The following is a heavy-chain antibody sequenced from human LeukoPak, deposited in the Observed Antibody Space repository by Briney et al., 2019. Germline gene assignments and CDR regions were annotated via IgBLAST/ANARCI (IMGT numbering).Heavy chain of an antibody. V-gene: IGHV1-46*01. Sequence: ASVKVSCKASGYTFTSYVINWVRQAPGQGLEWMGIINPSGGSTSYAQKFQGRVTMTRDTSTSTVYMELSSLRSEDTAVYYCATWYSSGPSHDYWGQGTLVTVSS. CDR3: ATWYSSGPSHDY. CDR2: INPSGGST. CDR1: GYTFTSYV. J-gene: IGHJ4*02. D-gene: IGHD6-19*01.